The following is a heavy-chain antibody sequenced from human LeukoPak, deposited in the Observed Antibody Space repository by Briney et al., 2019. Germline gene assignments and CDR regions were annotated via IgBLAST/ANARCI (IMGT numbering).Heavy chain of an antibody. CDR1: GYAFTSYY. Sequence: ASVKVSCKASGYAFTSYYMHWVRQAPGQGLEWMGIINPSGGSTTYAQKFQGRVTMTSDTSTRTVYMELSSLRSEDTAFYYCASTSCYNCYWFDPWGQGTLVTVSS. CDR2: INPSGGST. D-gene: IGHD2-2*02. CDR3: ASTSCYNCYWFDP. J-gene: IGHJ5*02. V-gene: IGHV1-46*03.